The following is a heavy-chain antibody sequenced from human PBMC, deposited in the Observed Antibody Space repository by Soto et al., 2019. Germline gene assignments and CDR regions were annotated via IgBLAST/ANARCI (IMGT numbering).Heavy chain of an antibody. J-gene: IGHJ4*02. CDR2: ISSSSSYI. CDR3: ARDPGLGRLFDY. CDR1: GFTFSSYS. Sequence: PGGSLRLSCAASGFTFSSYSMNWVRQAPGKGLEWVSSISSSSSYIYYADSVKGRFTISRDNAKNSLYLQMNSLRTEDTAVYYCARDPGLGRLFDYWGQGTLVTVSS. V-gene: IGHV3-21*01. D-gene: IGHD1-26*01.